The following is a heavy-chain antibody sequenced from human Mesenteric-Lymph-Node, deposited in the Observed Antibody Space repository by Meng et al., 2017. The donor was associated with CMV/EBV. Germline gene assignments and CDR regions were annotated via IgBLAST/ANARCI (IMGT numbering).Heavy chain of an antibody. CDR1: GFIFSTYT. J-gene: IGHJ5*02. Sequence: GESLKISCAASGFIFSTYTMTWARRAPGKGLEWVSSITSGSTYIYYADSVKGRFTISRDNAKNSLYLQMNNLRAEDTAVYYCARDLTGTSGWFDPWGQGTLVTVSS. CDR3: ARDLTGTSGWFDP. D-gene: IGHD1-7*01. CDR2: ITSGSTYI. V-gene: IGHV3-21*01.